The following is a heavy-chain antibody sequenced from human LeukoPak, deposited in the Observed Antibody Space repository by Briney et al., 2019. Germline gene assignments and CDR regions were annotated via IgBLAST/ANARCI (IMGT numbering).Heavy chain of an antibody. D-gene: IGHD1-26*01. J-gene: IGHJ3*02. CDR3: ARDSVGATWEDDALDI. CDR1: GFTFSSYW. Sequence: GGSLRLSCAASGFTFSSYWMHWVRQVPGKGLVWVSRINSDGSSTSYADSVKGRFTISRDNAKNTLYLQMNSLRAEDTAVYNCARDSVGATWEDDALDIWGQGTMVTVSS. CDR2: INSDGSST. V-gene: IGHV3-74*01.